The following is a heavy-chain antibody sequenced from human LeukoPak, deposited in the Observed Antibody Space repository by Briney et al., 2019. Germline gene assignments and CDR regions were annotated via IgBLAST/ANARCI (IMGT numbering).Heavy chain of an antibody. CDR2: IYSSGST. D-gene: IGHD1-26*01. J-gene: IGHJ4*02. CDR1: GGSISSYF. Sequence: SETLSLTCTVSGGSISSYFWGWIRQPPGKGLEWIGSIYSSGSTYYNASLQSRVTISIETSKNQISLRLNSVTAADTAMYYCAKSGGYGLIDYWGQGTLVTVSS. CDR3: AKSGGYGLIDY. V-gene: IGHV4-39*01.